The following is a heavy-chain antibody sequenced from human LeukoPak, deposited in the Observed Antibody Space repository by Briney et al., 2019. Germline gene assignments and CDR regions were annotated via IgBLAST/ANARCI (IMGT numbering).Heavy chain of an antibody. CDR2: IYPGDSDT. D-gene: IGHD6-13*01. CDR1: GYSFTSYW. V-gene: IGHV5-51*01. CDR3: ARHHSSSWLNDAFDI. J-gene: IGHJ3*02. Sequence: GESLKISCQGSGYSFTSYWIGWVRQMPGKGLEWVGIIYPGDSDTRYSPSFQGQVTISADKSISTAYLQWRSLKASDTAMYYCARHHSSSWLNDAFDIWGQGTMVTVSS.